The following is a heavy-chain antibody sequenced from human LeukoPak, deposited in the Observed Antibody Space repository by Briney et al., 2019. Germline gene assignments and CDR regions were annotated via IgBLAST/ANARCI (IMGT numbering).Heavy chain of an antibody. J-gene: IGHJ5*02. Sequence: GGSLRLSCAASGFTFSSYAMYWVRQAPGKGLEWVAVISYDGSNKYYADSVKGRFTISRDNSKNTLYLQMNSLRAEDTAVYYCARVVAVAGTVDPWGQGTLVTVSS. D-gene: IGHD6-19*01. V-gene: IGHV3-30-3*01. CDR1: GFTFSSYA. CDR2: ISYDGSNK. CDR3: ARVVAVAGTVDP.